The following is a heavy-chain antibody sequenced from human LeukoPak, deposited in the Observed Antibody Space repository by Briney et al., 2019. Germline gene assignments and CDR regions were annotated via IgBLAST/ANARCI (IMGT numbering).Heavy chain of an antibody. CDR1: GYTVTSYA. V-gene: IGHV1-3*01. D-gene: IGHD3-10*01. CDR3: ARVPLWFGEHHFDY. Sequence: ASVKVSCKACGYTVTSYAMHWVRQAPGQRLELMGWINAGNGNTKYSQKFQGRVTITRDTSASTAYMELSSLRSEDTAVYYCARVPLWFGEHHFDYWGQGTLVTVSS. J-gene: IGHJ4*02. CDR2: INAGNGNT.